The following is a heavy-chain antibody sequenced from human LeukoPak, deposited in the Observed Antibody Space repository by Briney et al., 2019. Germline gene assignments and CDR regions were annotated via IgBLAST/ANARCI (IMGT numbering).Heavy chain of an antibody. Sequence: PGGSLRLSCAASGFTFSSYGMHWVRQAPGKGLEWVAVISYDGSNKYYADSVKGRFTISRDNSKNTLYLQMNNLRADDTAVYYCARESGYAVGDFWGRGTLVTVSS. D-gene: IGHD5-12*01. CDR1: GFTFSSYG. V-gene: IGHV3-30*03. CDR2: ISYDGSNK. CDR3: ARESGYAVGDF. J-gene: IGHJ4*02.